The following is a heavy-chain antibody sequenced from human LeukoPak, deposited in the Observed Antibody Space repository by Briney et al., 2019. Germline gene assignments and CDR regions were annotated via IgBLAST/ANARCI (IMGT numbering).Heavy chain of an antibody. CDR1: GFTFSNAW. CDR2: IKSKTDGGTT. Sequence: GGSLRLSCAASGFTFSNAWMNWVRQAPGKGLEWVGRIKSKTDGGTTDYAAPVKGRFTISRDDSKDTLYLQMNSLKTEDTAVYYCSTTYYYDSSEGYWGQGTLVTVSS. D-gene: IGHD3-22*01. J-gene: IGHJ4*02. CDR3: STTYYYDSSEGY. V-gene: IGHV3-15*07.